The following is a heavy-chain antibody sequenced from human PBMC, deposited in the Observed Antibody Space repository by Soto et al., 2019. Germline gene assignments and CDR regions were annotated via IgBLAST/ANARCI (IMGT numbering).Heavy chain of an antibody. CDR3: ARDGCYLGVQDCYYYYYMDV. D-gene: IGHD2-21*01. CDR1: GFTFSSYS. J-gene: IGHJ6*03. CDR2: ISSSSSYI. V-gene: IGHV3-21*01. Sequence: GGSLRLSCAASGFTFSSYSMNWVRQAPGKGLEWVSSISSSSSYIYYADSVKGRFTISRDNAKNSLYLQMNSLRAEDTAVYYCARDGCYLGVQDCYYYYYMDVWGKGTTVTVSS.